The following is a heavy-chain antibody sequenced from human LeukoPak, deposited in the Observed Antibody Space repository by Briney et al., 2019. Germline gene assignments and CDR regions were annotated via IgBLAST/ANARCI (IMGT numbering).Heavy chain of an antibody. V-gene: IGHV1-24*01. CDR3: ATAHYGGNYFDY. D-gene: IGHD4-23*01. CDR1: GYTLTELS. CDR2: FDPEDGET. Sequence: VASVKVSCKVSGYTLTELSMHWVRQAPGKGPEWMGGFDPEDGETIYAQKFQGRVTMTEDTSTDTAYIEMSSLRAEDTAVYYCATAHYGGNYFDYWGQGTLVTVSS. J-gene: IGHJ4*02.